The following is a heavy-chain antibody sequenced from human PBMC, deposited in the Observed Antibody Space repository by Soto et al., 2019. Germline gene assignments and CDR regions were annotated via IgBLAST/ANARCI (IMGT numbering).Heavy chain of an antibody. CDR2: VSGNGDTT. CDR1: GFDFNSYA. D-gene: IGHD3-16*01. J-gene: IGHJ4*02. CDR3: CHTSTNDGGDF. Sequence: VQLLESGGDLVQPGGSLRVSCAASGFDFNSYAMTWVRQTPGKGLEWVSSVSGNGDTTYYADSLKDRFTISRDNFKNTLYLQMTNLKGEDTALYFCCHTSTNDGGDFWGPGTLVTVSS. V-gene: IGHV3-23*01.